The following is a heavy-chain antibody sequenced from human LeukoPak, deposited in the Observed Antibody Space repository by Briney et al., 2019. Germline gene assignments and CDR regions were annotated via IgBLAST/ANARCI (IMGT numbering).Heavy chain of an antibody. CDR1: GFTFDDYA. CDR3: AKARVVENYYYYGMDV. V-gene: IGHV3-9*01. CDR2: ISWNSGSI. Sequence: GRSLRLSCAASGFTFDDYAMHWVRQAPGKGLEWVSGISWNSGSIGYADSVKGRFTISRDNAKNSLYLQMNSLRAEDTALYYCAKARVVENYYYYGMDVWGQGTTVTVSS. D-gene: IGHD5-24*01. J-gene: IGHJ6*02.